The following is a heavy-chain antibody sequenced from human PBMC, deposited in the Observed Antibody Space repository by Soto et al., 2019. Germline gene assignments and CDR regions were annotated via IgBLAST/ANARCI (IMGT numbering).Heavy chain of an antibody. Sequence: QVQLVQSGAEVKKPGSSVKVSCKASGGTFSSYAISWVRQAPGQGLEWMGGIIPIFGTANYAQKFQGRVTITADDSTSTAYMELSSLRSEDTAVYYCALISYDSSGYYSGYYYYGMDVWGQGTTVTVSS. CDR2: IIPIFGTA. CDR3: ALISYDSSGYYSGYYYYGMDV. D-gene: IGHD3-22*01. J-gene: IGHJ6*02. CDR1: GGTFSSYA. V-gene: IGHV1-69*12.